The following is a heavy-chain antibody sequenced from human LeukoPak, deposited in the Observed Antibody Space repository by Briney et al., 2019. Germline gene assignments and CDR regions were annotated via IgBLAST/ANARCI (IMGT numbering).Heavy chain of an antibody. D-gene: IGHD5-12*01. CDR1: GFTFSSYS. V-gene: IGHV3-21*01. CDR3: ARRDPIVATLGNCFDP. CDR2: ISSSSSYI. Sequence: GGSLRLSCAASGFTFSSYSMNWVRQAPGEGLEWVSSISSSSSYIYYADSVKGRFTISRDNAKNSLYLQMNSLRAEDTAVYYCARRDPIVATLGNCFDPWGQGTLVTVSS. J-gene: IGHJ5*02.